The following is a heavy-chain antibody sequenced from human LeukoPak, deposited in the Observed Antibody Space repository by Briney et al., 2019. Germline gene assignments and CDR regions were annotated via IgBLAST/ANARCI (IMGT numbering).Heavy chain of an antibody. V-gene: IGHV3-9*01. D-gene: IGHD2-2*02. J-gene: IGHJ5*01. CDR1: GFMFDDYA. CDR2: ISWNSGSI. CDR3: AKNRIPTAITPDS. Sequence: GGSLRLSCAASGFMFDDYAMHWVRQAPGKGLEWVSGISWNSGSIGYADSVKGRFTISRDNSKNTLYLQMDSLRAEDTAVYYCAKNRIPTAITPDSWGQGTLVTVSS.